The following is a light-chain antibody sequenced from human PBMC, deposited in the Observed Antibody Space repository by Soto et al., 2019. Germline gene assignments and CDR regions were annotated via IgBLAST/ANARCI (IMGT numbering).Light chain of an antibody. CDR2: KAS. CDR3: QQYNSYPWT. V-gene: IGKV1-5*03. CDR1: QSISSW. Sequence: DIQMTQSPSTLSASVGDRVTITCRASQSISSWLAWYQQKPGKAPKLLIYKASSLESGVPSWFSGSGSGTEFTLTSSLLQHDDFATYYCQQYNSYPWTFGQGTKVEIK. J-gene: IGKJ1*01.